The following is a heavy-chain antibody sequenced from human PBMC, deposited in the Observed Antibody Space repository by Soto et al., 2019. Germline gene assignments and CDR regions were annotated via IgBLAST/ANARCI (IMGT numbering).Heavy chain of an antibody. CDR3: ARVVDTAMVDAFDI. CDR2: ISSSSSYI. CDR1: GFTFSSYS. Sequence: PGGSLRLSCAASGFTFSSYSMNWVRQAPGKGLEWVSSISSSSSYIYYADSVKGRFTISRDNAKNSLYLQMNSLRAEDTAVYYCARVVDTAMVDAFDIWGQGTMVTVSS. V-gene: IGHV3-21*01. J-gene: IGHJ3*02. D-gene: IGHD5-18*01.